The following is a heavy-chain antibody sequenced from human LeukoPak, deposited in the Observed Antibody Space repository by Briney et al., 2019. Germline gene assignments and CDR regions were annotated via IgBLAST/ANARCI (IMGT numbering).Heavy chain of an antibody. CDR1: SGSIGSSSNY. CDR2: VYYSGST. CDR3: ARNCPSPLSYDFWSGYYYYYMDV. J-gene: IGHJ6*03. V-gene: IGHV4-39*01. D-gene: IGHD3-3*01. Sequence: SGTLTLTCTVSSGSIGSSSNYWGWIRQAPGKGLEWIGNVYYSGSTFYNPSLKSRVTISVDTSKNQFSLKLSSVTAADTAVYYCARNCPSPLSYDFWSGYYYYYMDVWGKGTTVTVSS.